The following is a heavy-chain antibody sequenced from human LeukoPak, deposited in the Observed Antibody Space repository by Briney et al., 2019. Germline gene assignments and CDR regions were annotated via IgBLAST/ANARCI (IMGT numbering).Heavy chain of an antibody. Sequence: PSGTLSLTCAISGGSISSSNWWSWVRQPPGKGLEWIGEIYHSGSTNYNPSLKSRVTISVDKSKNQFSLKLSSVTAADTAVYYCASLAPYYYDSSGYYFFFDYWGQGTLVTVSS. CDR3: ASLAPYYYDSSGYYFFFDY. J-gene: IGHJ4*02. V-gene: IGHV4-4*02. CDR2: IYHSGST. D-gene: IGHD3-22*01. CDR1: GGSISSSNW.